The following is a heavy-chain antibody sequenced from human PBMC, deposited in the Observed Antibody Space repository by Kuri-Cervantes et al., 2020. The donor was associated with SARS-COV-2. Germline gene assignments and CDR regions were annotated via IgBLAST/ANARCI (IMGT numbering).Heavy chain of an antibody. CDR1: GGTFISYA. Sequence: SAKDSSKASGGTFISYAISCVRRAPGQGLEWMGGIIPIFGTANYAQKLQGRVTITADKSTSTAYIELSSLRSVDKAGYYCALDIVVVVAAKYSYAGMDVWGQGTTVTVSS. J-gene: IGHJ6*02. V-gene: IGHV1-69*06. CDR3: ALDIVVVVAAKYSYAGMDV. D-gene: IGHD2-15*01. CDR2: IIPIFGTA.